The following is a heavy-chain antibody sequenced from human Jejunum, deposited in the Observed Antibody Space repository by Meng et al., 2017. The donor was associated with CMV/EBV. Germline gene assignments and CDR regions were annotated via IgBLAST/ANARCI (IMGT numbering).Heavy chain of an antibody. CDR1: GFTFSGYD. CDR2: ISAISDYT. Sequence: VQLLESGGALVKPGGSLSFSCAASGFTFSGYDMSWVRQAPGKGLQWVSTISAISDYTHYADSVKGRFTTSRDNSQNTLYLQMNSLRVEDTAIYYRTKPDGPDFWGQGTLVTVSS. V-gene: IGHV3-23*01. J-gene: IGHJ4*02. CDR3: TKPDGPDF.